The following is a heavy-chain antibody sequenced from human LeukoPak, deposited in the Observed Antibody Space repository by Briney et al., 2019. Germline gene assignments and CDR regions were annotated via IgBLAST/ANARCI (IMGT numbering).Heavy chain of an antibody. CDR1: GFTFDDYA. CDR2: ISWNSGSI. D-gene: IGHD4-17*01. Sequence: GGSLRLSCAASGFTFDDYAMHWVRQAPGKGLEWVSGISWNSGSIGYADSVKGRFTISRDNAKNSLYLQMNSLRAEDTALYYCAKGGPGTTVTPPDYWGQGTLVTASS. J-gene: IGHJ4*02. V-gene: IGHV3-9*01. CDR3: AKGGPGTTVTPPDY.